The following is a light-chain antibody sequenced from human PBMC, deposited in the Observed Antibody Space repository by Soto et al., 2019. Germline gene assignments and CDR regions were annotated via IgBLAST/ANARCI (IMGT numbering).Light chain of an antibody. V-gene: IGLV2-8*01. CDR3: SSYSGTNYHYV. CDR2: EVS. Sequence: QSVLTQPPSASGSFGQSVTISCTGTSSDVGGYNYVSWYQQYPGKAPKLMIYEVSERPSGVPDRFSGSKSGNTASLTVSGLQADDEADYYCSSYSGTNYHYVXGTGTKVTVL. CDR1: SSDVGGYNY. J-gene: IGLJ1*01.